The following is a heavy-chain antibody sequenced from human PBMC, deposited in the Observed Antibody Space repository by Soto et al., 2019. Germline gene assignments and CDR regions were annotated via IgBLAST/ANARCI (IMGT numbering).Heavy chain of an antibody. J-gene: IGHJ4*02. CDR2: IYYSGNT. V-gene: IGHV4-30-4*01. Sequence: SETLSLTCTVSGGSTSSDNYWSWIRQPPGKGLEWIGHIYYSGNTDYNPSLKSRLAISIDTSKNQFSLKLSSVTAADTAVYFCAREGGESSDGLYYFDSWGQGSLVTV. D-gene: IGHD3-16*01. CDR1: GGSTSSDNY. CDR3: AREGGESSDGLYYFDS.